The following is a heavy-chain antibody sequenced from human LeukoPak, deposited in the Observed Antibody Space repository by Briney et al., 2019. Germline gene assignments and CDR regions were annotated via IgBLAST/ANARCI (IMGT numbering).Heavy chain of an antibody. CDR1: GGSFTGYY. V-gene: IGHV4-34*01. D-gene: IGHD4-17*01. CDR2: INHSGST. Sequence: SETLSLTCAVYGGSFTGYYWSWIRQPPGKGLEGSGEINHSGSTNYNPSLKSRVTISVDTSKNQFSLKLSSVTAADTAVYYCARGDYGDGSWFDPWGQGTLVTVSS. CDR3: ARGDYGDGSWFDP. J-gene: IGHJ5*02.